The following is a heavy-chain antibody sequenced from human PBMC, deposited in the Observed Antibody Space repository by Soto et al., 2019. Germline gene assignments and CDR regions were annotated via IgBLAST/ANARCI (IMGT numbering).Heavy chain of an antibody. V-gene: IGHV1-18*01. CDR3: ARTLVTAYYFYGMDV. D-gene: IGHD2-21*02. CDR2: ISVYNGNT. J-gene: IGHJ6*02. Sequence: ASVKVSCKASGYTFTNHDVSWVRQAPGQGLEWMGWISVYNGNTNYAQKLQDRVTTTRDTSTGTAYMELRSLRSDDTAVYYCARTLVTAYYFYGMDVWGQGTTVTVSS. CDR1: GYTFTNHD.